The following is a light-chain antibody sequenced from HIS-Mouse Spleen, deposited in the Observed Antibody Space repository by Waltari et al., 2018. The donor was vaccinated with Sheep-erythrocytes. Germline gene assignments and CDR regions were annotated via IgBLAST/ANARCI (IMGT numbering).Light chain of an antibody. V-gene: IGKV1-33*01. Sequence: DIQMTQSPSSLSASVGDRVTITCQASQDISNYLNGYPQKPGKAPKLLIYDASNLAPGVPSRFSGSGSGTDFTFTIRSLQPEDIATYYCQQYDNLLTFGGGTKVEIK. CDR2: DAS. CDR1: QDISNY. CDR3: QQYDNLLT. J-gene: IGKJ4*01.